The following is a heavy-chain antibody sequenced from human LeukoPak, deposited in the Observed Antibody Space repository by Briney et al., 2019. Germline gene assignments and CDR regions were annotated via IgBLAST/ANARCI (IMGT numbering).Heavy chain of an antibody. CDR3: ARESVFYDSSGYYSGFDN. D-gene: IGHD3-22*01. CDR1: GYIFTGNF. Sequence: ASVKVSCKASGYIFTGNFLHWVRQAPGQGLEWMGRINPNSGATQYGQKFQGRVTMTRDTSISTAYLELSRVTSDDTALYYCARESVFYDSSGYYSGFDNWGQGTLVTVSS. J-gene: IGHJ4*02. CDR2: INPNSGAT. V-gene: IGHV1-2*06.